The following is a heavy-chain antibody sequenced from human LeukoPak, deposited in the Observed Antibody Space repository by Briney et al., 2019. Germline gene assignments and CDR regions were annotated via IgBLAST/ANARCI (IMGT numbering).Heavy chain of an antibody. CDR1: GYFISSGYY. CDR2: IYHSGST. Sequence: SETLSLTCAVSGYFISSGYYWGWIRPRPGKGLEWIGSIYHSGSTYYNPSLKSRVTISVDTSKNQFPLKLSSVTAADTAVYYCARSEKMATIVNWGQGTLVTVSS. J-gene: IGHJ4*02. D-gene: IGHD5-24*01. V-gene: IGHV4-38-2*01. CDR3: ARSEKMATIVN.